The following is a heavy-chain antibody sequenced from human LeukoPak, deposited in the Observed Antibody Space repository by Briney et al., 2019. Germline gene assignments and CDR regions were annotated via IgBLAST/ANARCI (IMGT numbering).Heavy chain of an antibody. Sequence: PGGSLRRSCAASGFTFDDYGMSWVRQAPGKGLEWVSGINWSGGRTGYADSLKGRFTISRDNAKNTLYLQMNSLRGEDTALYYCARDLTTSDNWGQGTLVTVSS. CDR2: INWSGGRT. D-gene: IGHD1/OR15-1a*01. V-gene: IGHV3-20*04. J-gene: IGHJ4*02. CDR3: ARDLTTSDN. CDR1: GFTFDDYG.